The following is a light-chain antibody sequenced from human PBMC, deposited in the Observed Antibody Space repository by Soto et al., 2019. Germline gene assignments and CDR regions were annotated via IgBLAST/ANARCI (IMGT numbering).Light chain of an antibody. V-gene: IGKV1-33*01. Sequence: QMTQSPSSLSASIGDRVTIFCQASQDVGNFLNWYQQRPGKAPYLLIYDASNLDSGVSSRFSGSGSGRDFSFTITSLQPDDVATYFCQQYGSLPITFGQGTRLDIK. CDR2: DAS. CDR3: QQYGSLPIT. CDR1: QDVGNF. J-gene: IGKJ5*01.